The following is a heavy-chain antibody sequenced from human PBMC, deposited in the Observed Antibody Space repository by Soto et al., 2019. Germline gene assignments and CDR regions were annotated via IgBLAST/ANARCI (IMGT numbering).Heavy chain of an antibody. Sequence: QGQLVESEGRVVQPGRSLRLSCAASGFTFSSYAMHWVRQAPGKGLEWVAVIAYDGRNKYYADSVKGRFTISRDNSKNTLYLQMNSLRIEDTAVYYCARELERVFDYWGQGTLVTVSS. J-gene: IGHJ4*02. D-gene: IGHD1-1*01. V-gene: IGHV3-30*04. CDR2: IAYDGRNK. CDR3: ARELERVFDY. CDR1: GFTFSSYA.